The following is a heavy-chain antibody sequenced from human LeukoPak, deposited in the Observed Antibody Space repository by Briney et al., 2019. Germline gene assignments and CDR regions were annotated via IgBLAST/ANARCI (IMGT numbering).Heavy chain of an antibody. V-gene: IGHV1-8*01. CDR2: MNPNSGNT. J-gene: IGHJ4*02. D-gene: IGHD3-10*01. Sequence: GASVKVSCKASGYTFTSYDINWVRQATGQGLEWMGWMNPNSGNTGYAQKFQGRVTMTTDTSTSTAYMELRSLRSDDTAVYYCARDLGSGSYHYWGQGTLATVSS. CDR1: GYTFTSYD. CDR3: ARDLGSGSYHY.